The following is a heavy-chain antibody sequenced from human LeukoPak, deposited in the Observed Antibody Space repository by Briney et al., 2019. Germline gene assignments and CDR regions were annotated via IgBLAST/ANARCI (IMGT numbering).Heavy chain of an antibody. CDR1: GGSFSGYY. D-gene: IGHD6-19*01. J-gene: IGHJ4*02. CDR2: INHSGST. V-gene: IGHV4-34*01. Sequence: PSETLSLTCAVYGGSFSGYYWSWIRQPPGKGLEWIGEINHSGSTNYNPSLKSRVTISVDTSKNQFSLKLSSVTAADTAVYYCARGPPYSGWRGFRYFDYWGQGTLVTVSS. CDR3: ARGPPYSGWRGFRYFDY.